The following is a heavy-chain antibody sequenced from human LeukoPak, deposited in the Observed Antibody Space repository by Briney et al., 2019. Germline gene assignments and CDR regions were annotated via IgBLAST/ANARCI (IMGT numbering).Heavy chain of an antibody. CDR3: ARDGNYDILTGYRIRVPKDAFDI. CDR2: IYYSGST. D-gene: IGHD3-9*01. CDR1: GGSISSYY. V-gene: IGHV4-59*12. J-gene: IGHJ3*02. Sequence: SETLSLTCTVSGGSISSYYWSWIRQPPGKGLEWIGYIYYSGSTIYNPSCKSRVTISVDTSKIQFSLKLSPVTAADTAVYYCARDGNYDILTGYRIRVPKDAFDIWGQGTMVTVSS.